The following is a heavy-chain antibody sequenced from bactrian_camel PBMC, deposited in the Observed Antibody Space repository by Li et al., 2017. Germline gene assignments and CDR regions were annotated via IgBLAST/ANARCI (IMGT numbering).Heavy chain of an antibody. CDR2: MDSGGIA. Sequence: VQLVESGGGSVQAGGSLRLSCVASGYSSLCMAWYRQAPGKEREGVATMDSGGIATYADSVKGRFTISKDTSKNILYLQMNGLKPEDAATYYFALDPASGKTSWVYHLLPRPTFGFWGKGTQVTVS. CDR1: GYSSLC. D-gene: IGHD3*01. J-gene: IGHJ6*01. CDR3: ALDPASGKTSWVYHLLPRPTFGF. V-gene: IGHV3S53*01.